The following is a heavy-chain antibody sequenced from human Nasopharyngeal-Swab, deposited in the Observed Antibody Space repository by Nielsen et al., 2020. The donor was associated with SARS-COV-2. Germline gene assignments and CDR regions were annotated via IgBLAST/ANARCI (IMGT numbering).Heavy chain of an antibody. Sequence: LSLTCAASGFTFSSYAMSWVRQAPGKGLEWVSAISGSGGSTYYADSVKGRFTISRDNSKNTLYLQMNSLRAEDTAVYYCAKDRKEQQLDYWGQGTLVTVSS. CDR2: ISGSGGST. D-gene: IGHD6-13*01. J-gene: IGHJ4*02. CDR1: GFTFSSYA. V-gene: IGHV3-23*01. CDR3: AKDRKEQQLDY.